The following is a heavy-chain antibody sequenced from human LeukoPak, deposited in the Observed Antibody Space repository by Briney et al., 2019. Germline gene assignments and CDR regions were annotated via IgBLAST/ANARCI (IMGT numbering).Heavy chain of an antibody. V-gene: IGHV2-70*04. CDR3: ARIQWGTAAGYYYYYMDV. Sequence: SGPTLVNPTQTLTLTCTFSGFSLSTSGMRVSWIRQPPGKALEWLARIDWDDDKFYSTSLKTRLTISKDTSKNQVVLTMTNMDPVDTATYYCARIQWGTAAGYYYYYMDVWGKGTTVTVSS. CDR1: GFSLSTSGMR. CDR2: IDWDDDK. J-gene: IGHJ6*03. D-gene: IGHD6-13*01.